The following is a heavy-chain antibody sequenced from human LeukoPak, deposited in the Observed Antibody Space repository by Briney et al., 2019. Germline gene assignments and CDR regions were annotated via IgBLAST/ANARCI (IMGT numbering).Heavy chain of an antibody. CDR2: ISGSGGST. CDR3: AKLMTSHYYYGMDV. CDR1: GFTFSSYA. Sequence: GGSLRLSCAASGFTFSSYAISWVRQAPGKGLEWVSAISGSGGSTYYADSVKGRFTISRDNSKNTLYLQMNSLRAEDTAVYYCAKLMTSHYYYGMDVWGQGTTVTVSS. J-gene: IGHJ6*02. D-gene: IGHD4-17*01. V-gene: IGHV3-23*01.